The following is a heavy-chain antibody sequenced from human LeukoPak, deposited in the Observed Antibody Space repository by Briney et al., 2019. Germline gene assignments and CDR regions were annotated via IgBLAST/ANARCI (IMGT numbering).Heavy chain of an antibody. Sequence: GESQRISCKGSGYSLTSYWISWVRQMPGKGLEWMGRIDPSDSYTNYSPSFQGHVTISADKSISTAYLQWSSLKASDTAMYYCARVFILTGYYISYYFDYWGQGTLVTVSS. V-gene: IGHV5-10-1*01. CDR3: ARVFILTGYYISYYFDY. CDR2: IDPSDSYT. J-gene: IGHJ4*02. D-gene: IGHD3-9*01. CDR1: GYSLTSYW.